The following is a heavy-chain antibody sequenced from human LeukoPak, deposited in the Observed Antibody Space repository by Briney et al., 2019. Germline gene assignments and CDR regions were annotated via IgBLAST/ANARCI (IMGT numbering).Heavy chain of an antibody. J-gene: IGHJ6*04. CDR1: GGSFSNYY. V-gene: IGHV4-34*01. D-gene: IGHD1-7*01. CDR3: AMRWNYGRHYHIYV. Sequence: PSETLSVTCAAYGGSFSNYYSCWVRQPPGKGLEWIGEINDNGRINYNPSLMSRVTVSVDPSKNQFSLSLTSVTATDTAVYYCAMRWNYGRHYHIYVWGKGATVSVSS. CDR2: INDNGRI.